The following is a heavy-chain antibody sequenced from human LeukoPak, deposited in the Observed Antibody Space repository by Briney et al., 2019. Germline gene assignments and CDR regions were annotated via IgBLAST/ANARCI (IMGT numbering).Heavy chain of an antibody. J-gene: IGHJ4*02. CDR3: ARGKWGPLDY. D-gene: IGHD1-26*01. Sequence: ASVTLSLTSSVSGFTINDINWDWQGTRQGPGWMGWMSPNSGNTGYAQKVQGRVTMTRNTSISTAYMELSSRRSEDTAVYYCARGKWGPLDYWGQGTLVTVSS. CDR1: VSGFTIND. V-gene: IGHV1-8*01. CDR2: MSPNSGNT.